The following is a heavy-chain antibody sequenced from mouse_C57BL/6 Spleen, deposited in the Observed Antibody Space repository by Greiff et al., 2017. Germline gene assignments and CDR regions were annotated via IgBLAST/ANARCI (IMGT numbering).Heavy chain of an antibody. CDR3: ARSLYNYDDYFDY. Sequence: QVQLQQPGAELVMPGASVKLSCKASGYTFTSYWMHWVKQRPGQGLEWIGEIDPSDSYTNYNQKFKGKSTLTVDKSSSTAYMQLSSLTSEDSAVYYCARSLYNYDDYFDYWGKDTTLTGSA. CDR1: GYTFTSYW. V-gene: IGHV1-69*01. J-gene: IGHJ2*01. D-gene: IGHD2-12*01. CDR2: IDPSDSYT.